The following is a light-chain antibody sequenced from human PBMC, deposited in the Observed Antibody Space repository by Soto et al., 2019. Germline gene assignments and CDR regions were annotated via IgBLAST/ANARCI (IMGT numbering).Light chain of an antibody. CDR3: KQYYSYPQT. CDR2: AAY. J-gene: IGKJ1*01. Sequence: AIRMTPPSPSLPASTRDRVTITCRASQGISSYLAWYQQKPGKAHKLLIYAAYTLQSGVQSRFSGSGSGTDFTLTISSLQPEDFATYYCKQYYSYPQTFGQGTKVDI. V-gene: IGKV1-8*01. CDR1: QGISSY.